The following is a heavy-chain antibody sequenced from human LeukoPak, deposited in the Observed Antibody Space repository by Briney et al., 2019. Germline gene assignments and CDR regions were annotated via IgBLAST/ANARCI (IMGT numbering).Heavy chain of an antibody. CDR3: AKDSHSWSRDY. CDR1: GFTFGSYS. CDR2: IDSSSNFM. D-gene: IGHD6-13*01. J-gene: IGHJ4*02. Sequence: GGSLRLSCAASGFTFGSYSMTWVRQAPGKGLEWVSLIDSSSNFMNYADSVKGRFTISRDNAKKSLYLEVNSLRAEDTAVYYCAKDSHSWSRDYWGQGTLVTVSS. V-gene: IGHV3-21*01.